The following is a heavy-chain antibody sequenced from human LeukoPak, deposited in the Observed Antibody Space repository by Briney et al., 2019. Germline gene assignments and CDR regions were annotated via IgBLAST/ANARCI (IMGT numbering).Heavy chain of an antibody. J-gene: IGHJ3*02. Sequence: SVKVSCKASGGTFSSYAISWLRQAPGQGLEWMGGIIPIFGTANYAQKFQGRVTITADESTSTAYMELSSLRSEDTAVYYCARCGGYDFWSGFHIWGQGTMVTVSS. CDR3: ARCGGYDFWSGFHI. CDR2: IIPIFGTA. D-gene: IGHD3-3*01. CDR1: GGTFSSYA. V-gene: IGHV1-69*13.